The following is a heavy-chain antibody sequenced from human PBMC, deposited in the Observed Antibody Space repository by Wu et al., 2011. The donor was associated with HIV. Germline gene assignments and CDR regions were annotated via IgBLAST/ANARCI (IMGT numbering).Heavy chain of an antibody. CDR2: VDPEDGET. V-gene: IGHV1-69-2*01. Sequence: EVQLVQSGAEVKKPGATVKISCKVSGYTFTDYYMHWVQQAPGKGLEWMGLVDPEDGETIYAEKFRGRVTITADTSTDTIFMELTSLISHDTAVYYCAIAPYDYIWGSQPKDYWGQGTLVIVSS. J-gene: IGHJ4*02. CDR1: GYTFTDYY. D-gene: IGHD3-16*01. CDR3: AIAPYDYIWGSQPKDY.